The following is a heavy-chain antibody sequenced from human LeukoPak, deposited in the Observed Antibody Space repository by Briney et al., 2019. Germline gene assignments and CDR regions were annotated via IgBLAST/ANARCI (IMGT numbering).Heavy chain of an antibody. J-gene: IGHJ4*02. CDR3: ARRHITGTTIDY. V-gene: IGHV1-2*02. Sequence: ASVKVSCKASGYTFTSYYMHWVRQAPGQGLEWMGWINPNSGGTNYAQKFQGRVTMTRDTSISTAYMELSRLRSDDTAVYYCARRHITGTTIDYWGQGTLVTVSS. CDR1: GYTFTSYY. CDR2: INPNSGGT. D-gene: IGHD1-7*01.